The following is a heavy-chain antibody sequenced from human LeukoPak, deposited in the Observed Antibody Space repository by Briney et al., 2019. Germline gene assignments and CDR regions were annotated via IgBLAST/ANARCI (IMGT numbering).Heavy chain of an antibody. CDR1: GFTFKRVW. CDR2: INLDGSKT. J-gene: IGHJ4*01. D-gene: IGHD2-21*01. CDR3: ARDGGYCDGITCPVDY. V-gene: IGHV3-7*01. Sequence: PGGSLRLSCAASGFTFKRVWMSWLRQAPGKGLEWVANINLDGSKTHYIDSVEGRFTISRDNTKNSLYLQMNSLRVDDTAVYYCARDGGYCDGITCPVDYWGLGTLVTVSS.